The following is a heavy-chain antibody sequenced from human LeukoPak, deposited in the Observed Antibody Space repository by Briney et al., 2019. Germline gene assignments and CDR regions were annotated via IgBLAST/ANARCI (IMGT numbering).Heavy chain of an antibody. CDR3: ASSTTYARRYYYYYYGMDV. CDR2: IYYSGST. Sequence: SETLSLTCTVSGGSISSGDYYWSWIRQPPGKGLEWIGYIYYSGSTYYNPSLKSRVTISVDTSKIQFSLKLSSVTAADTAVYYCASSTTYARRYYYYYYGMDVWGQGTTVTVSS. D-gene: IGHD4-17*01. V-gene: IGHV4-30-4*01. J-gene: IGHJ6*02. CDR1: GGSISSGDYY.